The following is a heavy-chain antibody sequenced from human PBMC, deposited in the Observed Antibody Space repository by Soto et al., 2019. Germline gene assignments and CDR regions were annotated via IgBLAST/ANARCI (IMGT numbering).Heavy chain of an antibody. D-gene: IGHD2-2*01. J-gene: IGHJ3*01. Sequence: QITLKESGPTLVKPTQTLTLTCTFSGFSLSTDGVGVAWIRQPPGKALEWLALIYWDDDKRYSPSLKTRLTITKDTSKNQVVLTMTNMDPVDTATYYCAHAYGGTSWPNDAFDVWGQGTVVTVSS. CDR1: GFSLSTDGVG. V-gene: IGHV2-5*02. CDR3: AHAYGGTSWPNDAFDV. CDR2: IYWDDDK.